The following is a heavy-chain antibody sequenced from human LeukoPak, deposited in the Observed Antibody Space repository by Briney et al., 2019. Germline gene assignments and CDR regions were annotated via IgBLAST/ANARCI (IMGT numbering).Heavy chain of an antibody. J-gene: IGHJ3*01. CDR3: ARDQGRGSRGVFDF. Sequence: SETLSLTCAVSGDSIRNTNWWSWVRQPPGKGLEWIGEIFYGGSANYNPSLESRVAISVNNSKNQFSLRMNYMTAADTAVYYCARDQGRGSRGVFDFWGQGAMVVVSS. CDR2: IFYGGSA. D-gene: IGHD3-16*01. CDR1: GDSIRNTNW. V-gene: IGHV4-4*02.